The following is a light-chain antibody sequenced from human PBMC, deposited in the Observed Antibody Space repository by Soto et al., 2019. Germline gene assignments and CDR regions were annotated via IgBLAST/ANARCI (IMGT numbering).Light chain of an antibody. CDR2: WAS. CDR1: QAVFRDSSGRHL. V-gene: IGKV4-1*01. J-gene: IGKJ2*01. Sequence: DIVMTQSPDSLAVSLGERASITCRSSQAVFRDSSGRHLLAWYQQKPGQPPKRLIYWASTRESGVPDRFSGSGSGTDFTITISRLQAEDVAVDYWKQFYSPPLFTLGQGTKLEI. CDR3: KQFYSPPLFT.